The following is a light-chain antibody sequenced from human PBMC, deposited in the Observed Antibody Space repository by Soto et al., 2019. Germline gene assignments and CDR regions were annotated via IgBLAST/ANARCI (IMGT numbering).Light chain of an antibody. CDR2: GNS. V-gene: IGLV1-40*01. CDR1: SSNIGAGYD. Sequence: QSVLTQPPSVSGAPGQRVTISCTGSSSNIGAGYDVHWYQQLPGTAPKLLIYGNSNRPSGVPDRFSGSKSGTSASLAITGLLAEDEADYYCQSYDSSVSGSVVFGGGTQLTVL. J-gene: IGLJ2*01. CDR3: QSYDSSVSGSVV.